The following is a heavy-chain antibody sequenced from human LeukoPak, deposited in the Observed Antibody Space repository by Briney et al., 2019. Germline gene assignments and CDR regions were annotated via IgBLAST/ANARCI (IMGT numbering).Heavy chain of an antibody. CDR3: ARHPYNWNDLFYRRFDP. CDR2: ISAYNGNT. D-gene: IGHD1-1*01. Sequence: ASVKVSCKASGYTFTSYGISWVRQAPGQGLEWMGWISAYNGNTNYAQKLQGRVTMTTDTSTSTAYMELRSLTSDDTAVYYCARHPYNWNDLFYRRFDPWGQRTLVPVSS. CDR1: GYTFTSYG. V-gene: IGHV1-18*01. J-gene: IGHJ5*02.